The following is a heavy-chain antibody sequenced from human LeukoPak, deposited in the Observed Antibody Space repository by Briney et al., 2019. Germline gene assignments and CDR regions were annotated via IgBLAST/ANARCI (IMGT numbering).Heavy chain of an antibody. V-gene: IGHV4-39*07. J-gene: IGHJ4*02. CDR1: DGSIISSSYY. D-gene: IGHD1-14*01. Sequence: SETLSLTCTVSDGSIISSSYYWGWIRQPPGKGLEWIGSIYYSGSTSYNPSLKSRVTISLATSKNQFSLKLSSVTAADTAVYYCARGRNSDYWGQGTLVTVSS. CDR2: IYYSGST. CDR3: ARGRNSDY.